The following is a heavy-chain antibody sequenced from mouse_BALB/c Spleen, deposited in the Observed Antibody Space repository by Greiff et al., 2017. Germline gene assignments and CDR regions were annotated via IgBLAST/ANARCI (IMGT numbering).Heavy chain of an antibody. CDR2: ISYSGST. D-gene: IGHD2-4*01. J-gene: IGHJ3*01. CDR1: GYSITSDYA. Sequence: EVKLMESGPGLVKPSQSLSLTCTVTGYSITSDYAWNWIRQFPGNKLEWMGYISYSGSTSYNPSLKSRISITRDTSKNQFFLQLNSVTTEDTATYYCARWGDYGFAYWGQGTLVTVSA. CDR3: ARWGDYGFAY. V-gene: IGHV3-2*02.